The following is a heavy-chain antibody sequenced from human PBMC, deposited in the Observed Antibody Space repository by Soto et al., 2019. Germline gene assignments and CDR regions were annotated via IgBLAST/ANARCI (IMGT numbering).Heavy chain of an antibody. J-gene: IGHJ6*02. CDR1: GFTFNNSG. CDR3: AKDRVPGAYGHYYGMDV. CDR2: ISFDGSET. Sequence: GGSLRLSCAVSGFTFNNSGMHWIRQAPGKGLEWVAVISFDGSETYYADSMKGRFTISRDNSKNMLQLQMNSLRAEDTAIYYCAKDRVPGAYGHYYGMDVWGQGTTVTV. D-gene: IGHD6-19*01. V-gene: IGHV3-30*18.